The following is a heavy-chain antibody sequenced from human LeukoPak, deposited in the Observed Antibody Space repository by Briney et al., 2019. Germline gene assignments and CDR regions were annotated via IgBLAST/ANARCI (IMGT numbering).Heavy chain of an antibody. CDR1: GFTFSSYA. D-gene: IGHD1-14*01. J-gene: IGHJ5*02. Sequence: GGSLRLSCAASGFTFSSYAIHWVRQAPGKGLERVAVISYDGSNKNYADSVKGRFTISRDNAKNSLYLQMNSLRAEDTAVYYCARGPRANRFNWFDPWGQGTLVTVSS. CDR3: ARGPRANRFNWFDP. V-gene: IGHV3-30*04. CDR2: ISYDGSNK.